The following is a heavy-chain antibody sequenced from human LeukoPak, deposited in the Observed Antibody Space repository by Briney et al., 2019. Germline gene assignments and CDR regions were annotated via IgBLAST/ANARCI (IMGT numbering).Heavy chain of an antibody. CDR1: GFTFSSYS. CDR2: ISSGSGTI. V-gene: IGHV3-48*04. Sequence: GGSLRLSCAASGFTFSSYSMNWVRQAPGKGLEWLSYISSGSGTIYYADSVKGRFTISRDNAKNSLYLQMDSLRAEDTAVYYCARRTPGYCSGGTCYGFQHWGQGTLVTVSS. D-gene: IGHD2-15*01. J-gene: IGHJ1*01. CDR3: ARRTPGYCSGGTCYGFQH.